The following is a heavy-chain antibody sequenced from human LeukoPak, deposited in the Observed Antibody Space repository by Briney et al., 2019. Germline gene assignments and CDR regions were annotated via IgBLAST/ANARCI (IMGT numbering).Heavy chain of an antibody. CDR3: ARAGMGASV. V-gene: IGHV3-21*01. CDR2: ISSSSSYI. Sequence: GGSLRLSCAASGFTFDDYGMSWVRQVPGKGLEWVSSISSSSSYIYYADSVKGRFTISRDNAKNSLYLQMNSLRAEDTAVYYCARAGMGASVWGQGTLVTVSS. CDR1: GFTFDDYG. D-gene: IGHD1-26*01. J-gene: IGHJ4*02.